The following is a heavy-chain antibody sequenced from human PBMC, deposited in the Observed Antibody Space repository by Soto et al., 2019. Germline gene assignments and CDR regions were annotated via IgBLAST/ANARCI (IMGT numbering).Heavy chain of an antibody. J-gene: IGHJ5*01. CDR3: ERYGSGSSVWFDS. D-gene: IGHD3-10*01. Sequence: SETLSLTCTVSGASITTYYWSWIRQPPGKGLEWIGYISYSGSTDYNPSLKSRVTISFDASKNQISLQVRSATAADAAVYYCERYGSGSSVWFDSWGQGTLVTVSS. CDR2: ISYSGST. V-gene: IGHV4-59*01. CDR1: GASITTYY.